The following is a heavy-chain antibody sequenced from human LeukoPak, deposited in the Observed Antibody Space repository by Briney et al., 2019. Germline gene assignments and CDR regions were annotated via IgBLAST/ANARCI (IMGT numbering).Heavy chain of an antibody. Sequence: GGTLRLSCAASGFTFSNAWMSWVRQAPGKGLEWVGRIKSKTDGGTTDYAAPVKGRFTISRDDSKNTLYLQMNSLKTEDTAVYYCTTRTHYYDSSGYSAFDIWGQGTMVTVSS. J-gene: IGHJ3*02. CDR2: IKSKTDGGTT. D-gene: IGHD3-22*01. CDR3: TTRTHYYDSSGYSAFDI. V-gene: IGHV3-15*01. CDR1: GFTFSNAW.